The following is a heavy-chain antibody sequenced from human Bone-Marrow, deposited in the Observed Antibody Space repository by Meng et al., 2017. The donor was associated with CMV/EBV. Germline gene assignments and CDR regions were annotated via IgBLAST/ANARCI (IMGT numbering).Heavy chain of an antibody. CDR1: GFTFSSYA. V-gene: IGHV3-30*04. D-gene: IGHD2-15*01. CDR3: ARNIPPLYCSGGSCYSSYYDSSGYYLDY. CDR2: ISYDGSNK. J-gene: IGHJ4*02. Sequence: GGSLRLSCAASGFTFSSYAMHWVRQAPGKGLEWVAVISYDGSNKYYADSVKGRFTISRDNSKNTLYLQMNSLRAEDTAVYYCARNIPPLYCSGGSCYSSYYDSSGYYLDYWGQGTLVTVSS.